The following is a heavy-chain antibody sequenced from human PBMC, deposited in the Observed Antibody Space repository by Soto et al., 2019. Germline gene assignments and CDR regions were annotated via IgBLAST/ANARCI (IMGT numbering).Heavy chain of an antibody. V-gene: IGHV4-31*03. Sequence: QVQLQASGPGLVKPSQTLSLTCTVSGGSISSGGYYWSWIRQHPEKGLEWIGYIYHSGSTYSNTSIKRRVTISVDTSKNQFSLKLSSVTAADTAVYYCARVRGGDDRGYWCDPWGQGTLVTVSS. CDR2: IYHSGST. CDR3: ARVRGGDDRGYWCDP. CDR1: GGSISSGGYY. J-gene: IGHJ5*02. D-gene: IGHD2-21*02.